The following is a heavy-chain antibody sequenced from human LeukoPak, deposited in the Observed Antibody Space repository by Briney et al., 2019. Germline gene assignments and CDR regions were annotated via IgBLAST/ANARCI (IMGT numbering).Heavy chain of an antibody. Sequence: GGSLRLSCAASGFTVSSNYMSWVRQVPGKGLEWVSIIYSGGSTFYADSVKGRFTISRDNSKNTLYLQMNSLRAEDTAVYYCAKHNGLTKYFMDVWAKGTTVTVSS. V-gene: IGHV3-53*01. CDR2: IYSGGST. J-gene: IGHJ6*03. CDR3: AKHNGLTKYFMDV. D-gene: IGHD1-14*01. CDR1: GFTVSSNY.